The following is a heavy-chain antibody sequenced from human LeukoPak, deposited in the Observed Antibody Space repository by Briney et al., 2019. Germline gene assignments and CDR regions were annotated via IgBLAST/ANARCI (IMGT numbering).Heavy chain of an antibody. CDR3: AREFEGQEAGAYGSGSYDVFDI. J-gene: IGHJ3*02. Sequence: GGSLRLSCAASGFTFSNYWMHWVRRAPGKGLMWVSRITSDASSTSYADSVKGRFTISRDNAKNTLYLRMNSLRAEDTAVYYCAREFEGQEAGAYGSGSYDVFDIWGQGTMVTVSS. CDR2: ITSDASST. CDR1: GFTFSNYW. D-gene: IGHD3-10*01. V-gene: IGHV3-74*01.